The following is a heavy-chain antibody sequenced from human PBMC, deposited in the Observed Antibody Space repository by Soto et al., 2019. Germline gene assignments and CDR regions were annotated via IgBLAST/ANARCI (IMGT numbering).Heavy chain of an antibody. J-gene: IGHJ6*01. V-gene: IGHV1-18*01. CDR1: GSTFTSYG. D-gene: IGHD1-1*01. CDR2: ISASNGNR. Sequence: ASVKVSCKASGSTFTSYGISWVRQAPGQGPEWMGWISASNGNRKYAQKVQDRVTMTTDTSTSTAYMEVRSLRSDDTAVYYCAKDQIIWKNDYAYCGMDVWGQGTTVTVSS. CDR3: AKDQIIWKNDYAYCGMDV.